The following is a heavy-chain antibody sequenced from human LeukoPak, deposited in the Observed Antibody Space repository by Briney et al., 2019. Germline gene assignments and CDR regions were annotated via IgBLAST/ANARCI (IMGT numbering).Heavy chain of an antibody. CDR2: INLSGST. CDR3: ARRRWLQFPWYFDL. D-gene: IGHD5-24*01. CDR1: GGSFSGYY. V-gene: IGHV4-34*01. Sequence: PSETLSLTCAVYGGSFSGYYWSWIRQPPGKGLEWIGEINLSGSTNYNPSLKSRVTISVDTSKNQFSLKLSSVTAADTAVYYCARRRWLQFPWYFDLWGRGTLVTVSS. J-gene: IGHJ2*01.